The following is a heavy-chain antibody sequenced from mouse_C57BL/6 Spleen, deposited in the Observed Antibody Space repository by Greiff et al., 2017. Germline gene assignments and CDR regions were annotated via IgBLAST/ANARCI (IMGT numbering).Heavy chain of an antibody. V-gene: IGHV1-59*01. CDR3: ARSPLYYGSSYEYFDV. CDR1: GYTFTSYW. Sequence: VQLQQPGAELVRPGTSVKLSCKASGYTFTSYWMHWVKQRPGQGLEWIGVIDPSDSYTNYNQKFKGKATLTVDTSSSTAYMQLSSLTSEDSAVYYCARSPLYYGSSYEYFDVWGTGTTVTVSS. J-gene: IGHJ1*03. CDR2: IDPSDSYT. D-gene: IGHD1-1*01.